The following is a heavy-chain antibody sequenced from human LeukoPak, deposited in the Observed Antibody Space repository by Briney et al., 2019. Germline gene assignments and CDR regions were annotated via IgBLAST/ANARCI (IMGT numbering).Heavy chain of an antibody. CDR3: AKRREYSYGFTY. CDR2: IRYDGSNK. D-gene: IGHD5-18*01. Sequence: GGSLRLSCAASGFTFSSYGMHWVRQAPGKGLEWVAFIRYDGSNKYYADSVKGRFTISRDNSKNTLYLQMNSLRAEDTAVYYCAKRREYSYGFTYWGQGTLVTVSS. CDR1: GFTFSSYG. V-gene: IGHV3-30*02. J-gene: IGHJ4*02.